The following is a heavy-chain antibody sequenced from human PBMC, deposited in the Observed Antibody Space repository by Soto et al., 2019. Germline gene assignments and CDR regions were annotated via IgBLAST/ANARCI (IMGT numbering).Heavy chain of an antibody. CDR1: GGSISSSSYY. V-gene: IGHV4-39*07. CDR2: IYYSGST. D-gene: IGHD2-21*02. Sequence: SETLSLTCTVSGGSISSSSYYWGWIRQPPGKGLEWIGRIYYSGSTYYNPSLKSRVTISVDTSKNQFSLKLSSVTAADTAVYYCARDPSAYCGGDCYTYFDYWGQGTLVTVSS. CDR3: ARDPSAYCGGDCYTYFDY. J-gene: IGHJ4*02.